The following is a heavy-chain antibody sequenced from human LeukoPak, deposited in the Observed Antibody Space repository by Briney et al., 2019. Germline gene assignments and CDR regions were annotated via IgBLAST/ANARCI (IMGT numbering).Heavy chain of an antibody. CDR1: GFTFNNYA. CDR2: IGGSGGST. J-gene: IGHJ5*02. D-gene: IGHD2-15*01. CDR3: AKDMVPGFDP. Sequence: GGSLRLFCAASGFTFNNYAMSWVRQAPGKGLEWLSSIGGSGGSTYSADSVKGRFTISRDNSKNTLYLQLNSLRAEDTAVYYCAKDMVPGFDPWGQGTLVTVSS. V-gene: IGHV3-23*01.